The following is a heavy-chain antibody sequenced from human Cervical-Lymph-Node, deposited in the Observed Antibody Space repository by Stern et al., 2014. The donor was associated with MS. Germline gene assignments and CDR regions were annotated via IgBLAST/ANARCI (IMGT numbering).Heavy chain of an antibody. J-gene: IGHJ6*02. CDR1: GGSISSGSYY. V-gene: IGHV4-61*02. CDR2: IY. Sequence: QLQLQESGPGLVKPSQTLSLTCTVSGGSISSGSYYWSWVRQPAGKGLEWIGRIYISGAPPKNQFPLKFSFVPAADTAVYYCARTVIVSRHRYYGMDVWGLGTTVTVSS. CDR3: ARTVIVSRHRYYGMDV. D-gene: IGHD6-6*01.